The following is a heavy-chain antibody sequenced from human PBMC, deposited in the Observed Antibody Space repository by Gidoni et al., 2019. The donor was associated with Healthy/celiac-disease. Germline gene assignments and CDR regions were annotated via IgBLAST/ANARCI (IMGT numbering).Heavy chain of an antibody. Sequence: EVQLVESGGGVVRPGGSLRLSCAASGFTSDDYGMSWVRQAPGKGLEWVSGINWNGGSTGYADSVKGRFTISRDNAKNSLYLQMNSLRAEDTALYHCARGLVGATTSPFDYWGQGTLVTVSS. CDR3: ARGLVGATTSPFDY. CDR2: INWNGGST. V-gene: IGHV3-20*01. CDR1: GFTSDDYG. J-gene: IGHJ4*02. D-gene: IGHD1-26*01.